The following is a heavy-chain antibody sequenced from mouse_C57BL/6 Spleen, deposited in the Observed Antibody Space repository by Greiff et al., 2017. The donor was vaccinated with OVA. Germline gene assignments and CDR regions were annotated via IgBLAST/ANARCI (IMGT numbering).Heavy chain of an antibody. CDR3: ARRIGIYDGYYRAMDY. CDR2: INPNNGGT. CDR1: GYTFTDYY. V-gene: IGHV1-26*01. D-gene: IGHD2-3*01. Sequence: EVQLQQSGPELVKPGASVKISCKASGYTFTDYYMNWVKQSHGKSLEWIGDINPNNGGTSYNQKFKGKATLTVDKSSSTAYMELRSLTSEDSAVYYCARRIGIYDGYYRAMDYWGQGTSVTVSS. J-gene: IGHJ4*01.